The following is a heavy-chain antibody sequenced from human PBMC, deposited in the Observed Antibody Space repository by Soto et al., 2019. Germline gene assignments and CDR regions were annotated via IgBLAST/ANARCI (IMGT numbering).Heavy chain of an antibody. J-gene: IGHJ4*02. Sequence: VASVKVSCKVSGYTLTELSMHWVRQAPGKGLEWMGGFDPEDGETIYAQKFQGRVTMTEDTSTDTAYMELSSLRSEDTAVYYCATVYIYDSSGYYFDYWGQGTLVTVSS. V-gene: IGHV1-24*01. D-gene: IGHD3-22*01. CDR2: FDPEDGET. CDR3: ATVYIYDSSGYYFDY. CDR1: GYTLTELS.